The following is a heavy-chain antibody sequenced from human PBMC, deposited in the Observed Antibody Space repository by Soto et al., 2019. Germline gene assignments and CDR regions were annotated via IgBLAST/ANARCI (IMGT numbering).Heavy chain of an antibody. CDR3: ARDDYGENYYYGMDV. Sequence: GASVKVSCKASGYTFTSYYMHWVRQAPGQGIEWMGIINPSGGSTSYAQKFQGGVTMTTDTSTSAVYMELSRLRSEDTAVYYCARDDYGENYYYGMDVWGQGTTVTVSS. V-gene: IGHV1-46*01. CDR1: GYTFTSYY. CDR2: INPSGGST. J-gene: IGHJ6*02. D-gene: IGHD4-17*01.